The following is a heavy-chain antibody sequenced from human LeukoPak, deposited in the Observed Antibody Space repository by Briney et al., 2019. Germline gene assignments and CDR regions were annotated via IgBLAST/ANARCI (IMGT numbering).Heavy chain of an antibody. Sequence: GGSLRLSCAASGLTVSTNDMGWVRQAPGQGLEWVSFLLNGVTYYADSVKDRFTISRDNSKNTLYLQMNSLRVEDTAMYYCTKSGPPDPYWGQGTMVTVSS. CDR1: GLTVSTND. V-gene: IGHV3-53*01. J-gene: IGHJ3*01. D-gene: IGHD1-14*01. CDR3: TKSGPPDPY. CDR2: LLNGVT.